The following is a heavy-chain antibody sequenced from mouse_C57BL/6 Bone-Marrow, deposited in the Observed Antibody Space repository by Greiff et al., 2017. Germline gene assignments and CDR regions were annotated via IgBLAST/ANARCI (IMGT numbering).Heavy chain of an antibody. CDR3: ARKCVYYYGSSYAY. CDR2: IYPRSGNT. J-gene: IGHJ3*01. CDR1: GYTFTSYG. V-gene: IGHV1-81*01. Sequence: QVQLQQSGAELARPGASVKLSCKASGYTFTSYGISWVKQRTGQGLEWIGEIYPRSGNTYYNEKFKGKATLTADKASSTAYMELRSLTTEDSAVYVCARKCVYYYGSSYAYWGQGTLVTVSA. D-gene: IGHD1-1*01.